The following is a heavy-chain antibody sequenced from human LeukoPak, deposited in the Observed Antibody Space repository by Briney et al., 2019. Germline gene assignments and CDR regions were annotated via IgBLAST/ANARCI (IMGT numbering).Heavy chain of an antibody. V-gene: IGHV4-4*07. CDR3: ARSTRVYGSGSYLAFDY. CDR1: GFTFSSYA. J-gene: IGHJ4*02. CDR2: IYTSGST. D-gene: IGHD3-10*01. Sequence: GSLRLSCAASGFTFSSYAMSWIRQPAGRGLEWIGHIYTSGSTNSNPSLKSRVTMSVDTSKNQFSLKLSSVTAADTAVYYCARSTRVYGSGSYLAFDYWGQGTLVTVSS.